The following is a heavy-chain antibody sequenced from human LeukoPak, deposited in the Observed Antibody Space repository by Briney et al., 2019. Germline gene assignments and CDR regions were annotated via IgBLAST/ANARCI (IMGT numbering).Heavy chain of an antibody. Sequence: SETLSLTCTVSGGSISSGDYWSWIRQPPGKGLEWIGYIYHSGTTYYNPSLKSRVTISVDTSKNQFSLELSSVTAADTAVYYCARDRCSGGSCYSYSDYWGQGTLVTVSS. V-gene: IGHV4-30-2*01. CDR1: GGSISSGDY. D-gene: IGHD2-15*01. J-gene: IGHJ4*02. CDR3: ARDRCSGGSCYSYSDY. CDR2: IYHSGTT.